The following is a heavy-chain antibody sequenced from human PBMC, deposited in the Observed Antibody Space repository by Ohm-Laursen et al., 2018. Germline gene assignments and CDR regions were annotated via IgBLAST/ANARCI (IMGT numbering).Heavy chain of an antibody. D-gene: IGHD4-17*01. CDR1: GFTFSTFG. CDR3: ARDDDGEDY. V-gene: IGHV3-30*03. Sequence: SLRLSCAASGFTFSTFGLHWVRQAPGKGLEWVAVISYDGSNKYYADSVKGRFIISRDNSKNTLYLQMNSLRAEDTAVYYCARDDDGEDYWGQGTLVTVSP. J-gene: IGHJ4*02. CDR2: ISYDGSNK.